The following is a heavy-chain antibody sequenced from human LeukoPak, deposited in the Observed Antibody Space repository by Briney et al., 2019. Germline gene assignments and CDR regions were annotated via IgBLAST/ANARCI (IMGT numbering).Heavy chain of an antibody. D-gene: IGHD5-12*01. CDR1: GGSISSCGYY. Sequence: SETLSLTCTVSGGSISSCGYYWSWIRQHPGKGLEWIGYIYYSGSTYYNPSLKSRVTISVDTSKNQFSLKLSSVTAADTAVYYCARGTIVATPDYWGQGTLVTVSS. CDR3: ARGTIVATPDY. V-gene: IGHV4-31*03. CDR2: IYYSGST. J-gene: IGHJ4*02.